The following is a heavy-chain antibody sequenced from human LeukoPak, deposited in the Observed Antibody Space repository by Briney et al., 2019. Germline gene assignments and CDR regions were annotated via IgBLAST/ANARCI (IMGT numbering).Heavy chain of an antibody. CDR2: INHSGST. Sequence: PSETLSLTCAVYGGSFSGYYWSWIRQPPGKGLEWIGEINHSGSTNYNPSLKSRVTISVDTSKNQFSLKLSSVTAADTAVYYCARQGVVVPAYYYYYYMDVWGKGTTVTISS. J-gene: IGHJ6*03. CDR3: ARQGVVVPAYYYYYYMDV. CDR1: GGSFSGYY. D-gene: IGHD2-2*01. V-gene: IGHV4-34*01.